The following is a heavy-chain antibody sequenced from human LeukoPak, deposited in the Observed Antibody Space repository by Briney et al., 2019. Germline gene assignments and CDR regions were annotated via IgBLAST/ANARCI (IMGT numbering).Heavy chain of an antibody. J-gene: IGHJ4*02. D-gene: IGHD1-1*01. CDR3: VRDPSGSGFAFDS. Sequence: GRSLRLSCAASGFIFSNDAMHWVPQAPGKGLEWVAFIWFDGSNKHYADSVKGRFTISRDNSEDTLYLQMNSLRAEDTAVYYCVRDPSGSGFAFDSWGQGALVTVSS. CDR1: GFIFSNDA. CDR2: IWFDGSNK. V-gene: IGHV3-33*01.